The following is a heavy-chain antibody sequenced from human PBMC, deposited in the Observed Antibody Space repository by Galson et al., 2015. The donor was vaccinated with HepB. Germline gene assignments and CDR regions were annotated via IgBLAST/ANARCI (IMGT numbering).Heavy chain of an antibody. CDR1: GFSISASGVG. CDR2: IYWDEDK. V-gene: IGHV2-5*02. J-gene: IGHJ4*02. Sequence: ALVKPTQTLTLTCTFSGFSISASGVGVGWIRQPPGKALEWLALIYWDEDKRYRPSLRSRLTITKDTSKNQVVLTMTNMDPVDTATYYCARGSPSATLRFDFWGQGNPVTVSS. CDR3: ARGSPSATLRFDF.